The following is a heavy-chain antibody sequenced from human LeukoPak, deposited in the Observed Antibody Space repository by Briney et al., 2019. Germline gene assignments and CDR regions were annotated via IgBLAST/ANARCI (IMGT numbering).Heavy chain of an antibody. CDR2: IKQDGSEK. V-gene: IGHV3-7*01. D-gene: IGHD6-25*01. CDR3: ARLGDIAAIDI. CDR1: GFTFSNAW. J-gene: IGHJ3*02. Sequence: GGSLRLSCAASGFTFSNAWMSWVRQAPGKGLEWVANIKQDGSEKYYVDSVKGRFTISRDNAKNTLYLQMNSLRAEDTAVYYCARLGDIAAIDIWGQGTMVTVSS.